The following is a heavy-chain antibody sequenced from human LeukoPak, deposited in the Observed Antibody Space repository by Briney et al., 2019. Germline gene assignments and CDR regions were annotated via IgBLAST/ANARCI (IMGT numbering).Heavy chain of an antibody. Sequence: PGGSLRLSCAASGFTFSDYYMSWIRQAPGKGLEWVANIKEDGSEKYYVDSVKGRFTISRDNAKNSLYLQMNSLRAEDTAVYYCARVSLSPLSRFLEWPRGFDYWGQGTLVTVSS. D-gene: IGHD3-3*01. V-gene: IGHV3-7*01. CDR1: GFTFSDYY. CDR3: ARVSLSPLSRFLEWPRGFDY. J-gene: IGHJ4*02. CDR2: IKEDGSEK.